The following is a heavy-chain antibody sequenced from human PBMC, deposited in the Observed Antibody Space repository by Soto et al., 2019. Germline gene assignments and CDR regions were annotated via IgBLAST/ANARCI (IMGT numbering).Heavy chain of an antibody. CDR2: ISWNSGSI. V-gene: IGHV3-9*01. CDR3: AKDHCSGGSCYLYYFDY. J-gene: IGHJ4*02. CDR1: GFTFDDYA. Sequence: GGSLRLSCAASGFTFDDYAMHWVRQAPGKGLEWVSGISWNSGSIGYADSVKGRFTISRDNAKNSLYLQMNSLRAEDTALYYCAKDHCSGGSCYLYYFDYWGQGTLVTVSS. D-gene: IGHD2-15*01.